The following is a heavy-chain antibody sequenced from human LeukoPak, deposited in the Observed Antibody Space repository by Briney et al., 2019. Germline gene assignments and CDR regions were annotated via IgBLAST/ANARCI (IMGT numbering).Heavy chain of an antibody. CDR1: GFTFTSYS. CDR2: ISSSSNYI. CDR3: ARDYYGDYNFDY. D-gene: IGHD4-17*01. J-gene: IGHJ4*02. Sequence: GGSLRLSCAASGFTFTSYSLNWVRQAPGKGLEWVSSISSSSNYIYYADSVKGRFTISRDNDKNSLYLQMNSLRAEDTAVYYCARDYYGDYNFDYWGQGTLVTVSS. V-gene: IGHV3-21*01.